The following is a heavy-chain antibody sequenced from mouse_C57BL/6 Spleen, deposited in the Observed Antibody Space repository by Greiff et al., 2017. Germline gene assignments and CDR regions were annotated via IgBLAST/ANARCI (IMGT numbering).Heavy chain of an antibody. CDR2: IDPSDSYT. D-gene: IGHD6-1*01. CDR3: ARWSWPRDAMDY. J-gene: IGHJ4*01. CDR1: GYTFTSYW. Sequence: QVQLQQPGAELVRPGTSVKLSCKASGYTFTSYWMHWVKQRPGQGLEWIGVIDPSDSYTNYNQKFKGKATLTVDTSSSTAYMQLSSLTSEDSAVYYCARWSWPRDAMDYWGQGTSVTVSS. V-gene: IGHV1-59*01.